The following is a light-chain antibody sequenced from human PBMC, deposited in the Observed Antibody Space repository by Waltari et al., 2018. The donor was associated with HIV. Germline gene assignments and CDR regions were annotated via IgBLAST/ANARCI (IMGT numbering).Light chain of an antibody. CDR1: GSDLSKD. CDR3: TSYLSSATPE. Sequence: QSALAQPASVSGSPGQTISISCTGSGSDLSKDVSWYQHRPGKVPKVIIYEVTNRPSGVSPRFSGSKSGNTASLTISGLQSEDEADYFCTSYLSSATPEFGGGTRLTVL. J-gene: IGLJ3*02. CDR2: EVT. V-gene: IGLV2-14*01.